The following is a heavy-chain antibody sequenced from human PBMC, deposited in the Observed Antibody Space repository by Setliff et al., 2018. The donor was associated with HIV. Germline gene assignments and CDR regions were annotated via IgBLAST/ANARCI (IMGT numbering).Heavy chain of an antibody. V-gene: IGHV1-69*10. CDR3: ARGPLYGYDRGYFDY. Sequence: GASVKVSCKTSGGTFNTYGMHWVRQAPGQGLEWLGGIIPIAGVPTYAQKFKDRVTITADESTTTAFLEMSSLRSDDTALYYCARGPLYGYDRGYFDYWGQGTLVTV. D-gene: IGHD5-12*01. J-gene: IGHJ4*02. CDR2: IIPIAGVP. CDR1: GGTFNTYG.